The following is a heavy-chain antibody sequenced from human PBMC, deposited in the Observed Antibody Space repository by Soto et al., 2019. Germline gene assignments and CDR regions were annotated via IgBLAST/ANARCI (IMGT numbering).Heavy chain of an antibody. CDR3: ARRTYGGTQLDY. CDR1: GGSISSSSYY. Sequence: PSETLSLTCTVSGGSISSSSYYWGWIRQPPGKGLEWIGSIYYSGSTYYNPSLKSRVTISVDTSKNQFSLKLSSVTAADTAVYYCARRTYGGTQLDYWGQGTLVTVSS. J-gene: IGHJ4*02. V-gene: IGHV4-39*01. D-gene: IGHD4-17*01. CDR2: IYYSGST.